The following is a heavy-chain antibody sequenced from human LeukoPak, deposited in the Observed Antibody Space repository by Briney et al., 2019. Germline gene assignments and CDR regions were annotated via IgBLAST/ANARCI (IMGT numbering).Heavy chain of an antibody. CDR3: ARDLGGYCSGGSCYN. CDR2: ISSSSSYI. V-gene: IGHV3-21*01. D-gene: IGHD2-15*01. CDR1: GFTFSSYS. Sequence: GGSLRLSCAASGFTFSSYSMNWVRQAPGKGLEWVSSISSSSSYIYYADSVKGRFTISRDNAKNSLYLQMNSLRAEDTAVYYCARDLGGYCSGGSCYNWGQGTLVTVSS. J-gene: IGHJ4*02.